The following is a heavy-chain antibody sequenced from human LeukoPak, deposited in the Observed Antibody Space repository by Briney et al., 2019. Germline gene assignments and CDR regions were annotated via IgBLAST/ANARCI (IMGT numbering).Heavy chain of an antibody. D-gene: IGHD5-18*01. J-gene: IGHJ6*03. CDR2: VHHSGRT. Sequence: PSETLSLTCTVSGDSLSSNYYWNWIRQPPGKGLEWIGSVHHSGRTYYNPSLKSRVTISVDTSKRQFSLKLSSVTAADTAAYYCARHWLRGAAKPGYMDVWGKGTTVTVSS. CDR3: ARHWLRGAAKPGYMDV. V-gene: IGHV4-38-2*02. CDR1: GDSLSSNYY.